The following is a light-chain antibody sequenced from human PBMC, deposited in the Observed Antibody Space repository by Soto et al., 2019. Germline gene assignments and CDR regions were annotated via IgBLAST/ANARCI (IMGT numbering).Light chain of an antibody. V-gene: IGKV3-20*01. CDR2: GAS. J-gene: IGKJ2*01. CDR1: QSVSSSY. CDR3: QQYGSSPPYT. Sequence: EIVLTQSPGTLSLSPGERATLSCRASQSVSSSYLAWYQQKPGQAPRLLIYGASSRATGIPDRFSGSGSGTDFTPTTSRLEPQECAVYYCQQYGSSPPYTFGQGTKLEIK.